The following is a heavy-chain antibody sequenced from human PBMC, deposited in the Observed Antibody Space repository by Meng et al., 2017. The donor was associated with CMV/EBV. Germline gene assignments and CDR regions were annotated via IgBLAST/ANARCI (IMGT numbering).Heavy chain of an antibody. D-gene: IGHD3-10*01. Sequence: FSGYYWSWIRQPPGKGLEWIGEINHSGSTNYNPSLKSRVTISVDTSKNQFSLKLSSVTAADTAVYYCARRRRFRFGELLNSAGYYFDYWGQGTLVTVSS. CDR2: INHSGST. CDR3: ARRRRFRFGELLNSAGYYFDY. V-gene: IGHV4-34*01. J-gene: IGHJ4*02. CDR1: FSGYY.